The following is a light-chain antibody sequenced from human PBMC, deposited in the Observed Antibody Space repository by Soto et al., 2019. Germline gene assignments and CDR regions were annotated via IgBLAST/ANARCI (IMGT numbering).Light chain of an antibody. CDR2: GAS. CDR3: QQYNNWPPLT. Sequence: EIVMTQSPATLSVSPGARATLSCRASQSVSSNLAWYPQKPGQAPTLLLYGASTRATGIPSRFSGSGSGTEFTLTISSLQSEDFAVYYCQQYNNWPPLTFGGGTKVEIK. V-gene: IGKV3-15*01. J-gene: IGKJ4*01. CDR1: QSVSSN.